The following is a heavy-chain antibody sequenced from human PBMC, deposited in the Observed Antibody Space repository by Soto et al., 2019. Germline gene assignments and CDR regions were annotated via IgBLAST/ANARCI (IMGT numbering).Heavy chain of an antibody. Sequence: WASVKGSWKAAGYALSGDCVHCGRHDPKQGLEWMGWINPNSGGTNYAQKFQGRVTMTRDTSISTAYMELSRLRSDDTAVYYCARAPNPYSSSSRWFDPWGQGTLVTVSS. CDR2: INPNSGGT. V-gene: IGHV1-2*02. D-gene: IGHD6-6*01. J-gene: IGHJ5*02. CDR1: GYALSGDC. CDR3: ARAPNPYSSSSRWFDP.